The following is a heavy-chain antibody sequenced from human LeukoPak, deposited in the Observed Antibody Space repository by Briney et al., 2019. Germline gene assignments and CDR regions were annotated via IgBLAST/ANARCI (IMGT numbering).Heavy chain of an antibody. V-gene: IGHV3-30*18. Sequence: PGGSLRLSCAASGFTFSSYGMHWVRQAPGKGLEWVAVISYDGSNKYYADSVKGRSTISRDNSKNTLYLQMNSLRAEDTAVYYCAKGARYYGSGSPEAFDIWGQGTMVTVSS. CDR3: AKGARYYGSGSPEAFDI. CDR1: GFTFSSYG. D-gene: IGHD3-10*01. J-gene: IGHJ3*02. CDR2: ISYDGSNK.